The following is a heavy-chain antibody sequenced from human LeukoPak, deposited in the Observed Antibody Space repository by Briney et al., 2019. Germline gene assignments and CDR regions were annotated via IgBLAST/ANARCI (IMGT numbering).Heavy chain of an antibody. CDR3: ARVIEGGYSYGSYYYYMDV. CDR2: IYYSGST. Sequence: SETLSLTCAVYGGSFSGYYWSWIRQPPGRGLEWIGFIYYSGSTNYNPSLKSRVTISVDTSKNQFSLKLSSVTAADTAVYYCARVIEGGYSYGSYYYYMDVWGKGTTVTISS. CDR1: GGSFSGYY. D-gene: IGHD5-18*01. V-gene: IGHV4-59*01. J-gene: IGHJ6*03.